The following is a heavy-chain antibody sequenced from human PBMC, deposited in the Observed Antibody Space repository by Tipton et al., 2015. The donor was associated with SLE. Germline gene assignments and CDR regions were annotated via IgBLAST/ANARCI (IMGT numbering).Heavy chain of an antibody. CDR1: GGTFNTYA. CDR3: ARRGHIYYDSSVGVWYFDL. J-gene: IGHJ2*01. Sequence: QLVQSGAEVKKPGSSVKVSCKASGGTFNTYAISWVRQAPGQGLEWMGGIIPIFGTANYAQKFQGRVTITADKSTRTAYLELSSLRSEDTAVYYCARRGHIYYDSSVGVWYFDLWGRGTLVTVSS. CDR2: IIPIFGTA. V-gene: IGHV1-69*06. D-gene: IGHD3-22*01.